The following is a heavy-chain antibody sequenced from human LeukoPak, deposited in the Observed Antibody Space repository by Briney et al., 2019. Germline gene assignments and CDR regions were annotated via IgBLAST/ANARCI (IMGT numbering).Heavy chain of an antibody. J-gene: IGHJ6*02. D-gene: IGHD6-19*01. Sequence: QPGRYLRLSCAASGFTFSSYGMHWVRQAPGKGLEWVAVIWYDGSNKYYADSVKGRFTISRDNSKNTLYLQMNSLRAEDTAVYYCAREGEIAVADLSDYGMDVWGQGTRVTVSS. CDR2: IWYDGSNK. CDR3: AREGEIAVADLSDYGMDV. CDR1: GFTFSSYG. V-gene: IGHV3-33*01.